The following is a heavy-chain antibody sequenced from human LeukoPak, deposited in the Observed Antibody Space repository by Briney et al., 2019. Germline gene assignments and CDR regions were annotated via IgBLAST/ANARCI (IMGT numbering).Heavy chain of an antibody. CDR3: ARYYDFKRIFDY. CDR1: GGSISSGNYY. CDR2: IYTSGST. J-gene: IGHJ4*02. D-gene: IGHD3-3*01. V-gene: IGHV4-61*02. Sequence: PSETLSLTCTVSGGSISSGNYYWSWIRQPAGKGLEWIGRIYTSGSTNYNPSLKSRVTMSVDTSKNQFSLKLSSVTAADTAVYYCARYYDFKRIFDYWGQGTLVTVSS.